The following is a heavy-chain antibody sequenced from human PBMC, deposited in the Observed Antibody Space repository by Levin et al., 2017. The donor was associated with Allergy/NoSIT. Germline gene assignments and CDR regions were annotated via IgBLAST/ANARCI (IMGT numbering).Heavy chain of an antibody. J-gene: IGHJ4*02. Sequence: SETLSLTCAVSGGSISSSNWWSWVRQPPGKGLEWIGEIYHSGSTNYNPSLKSRVTISVDKSKNQFSLKLSSVTAADTAVYYCARLAYGNPPYFDYWGQGTLVTVSS. CDR1: GGSISSSNW. CDR3: ARLAYGNPPYFDY. D-gene: IGHD1-14*01. CDR2: IYHSGST. V-gene: IGHV4-4*02.